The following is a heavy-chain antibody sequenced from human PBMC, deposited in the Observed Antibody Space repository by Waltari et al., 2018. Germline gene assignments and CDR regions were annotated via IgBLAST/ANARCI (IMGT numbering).Heavy chain of an antibody. J-gene: IGHJ5*02. CDR2: IIPIFGTA. V-gene: IGHV1-69*12. CDR3: ATSEARFLEWSGGMS. D-gene: IGHD3-3*01. CDR1: GGTFSSYA. Sequence: QVQLVQSGAEVKKPGSSVKVSCKASGGTFSSYAISWVRQAPGQGLEWMGGIIPIFGTANYAQKVQGRVTITADESTSTAYMELSSLRSEDTAVYYCATSEARFLEWSGGMSWGQGTLVTVSS.